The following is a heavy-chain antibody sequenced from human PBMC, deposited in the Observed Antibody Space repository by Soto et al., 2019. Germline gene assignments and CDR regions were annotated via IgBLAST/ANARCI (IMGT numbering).Heavy chain of an antibody. V-gene: IGHV1-69*13. J-gene: IGHJ6*02. Sequence: SVKVSCKASGGTFSSYAISWVRQAPGQGLEWMGGIIPIFGTANYAQKFQGRVTITADESTSTAYMELSSLRSEDTAVYYCARDDYGQNYYYYGMDVWGQGTTVTVSS. D-gene: IGHD4-17*01. CDR2: IIPIFGTA. CDR3: ARDDYGQNYYYYGMDV. CDR1: GGTFSSYA.